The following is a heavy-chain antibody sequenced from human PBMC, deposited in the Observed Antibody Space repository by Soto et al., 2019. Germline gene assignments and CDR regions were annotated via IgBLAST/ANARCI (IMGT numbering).Heavy chain of an antibody. Sequence: EVQLVQSGAEVKKPGESLKISCKGSGYSFTTYWLGWVPQGPGKGLEWMGIISPGDSDTRYSPSFQGQVTISADRSISAAYLPWSSLKASDTAMYFGARRRGLVGSFDYWGRGTLVTVSS. D-gene: IGHD3-9*01. CDR1: GYSFTTYW. CDR2: ISPGDSDT. V-gene: IGHV5-51*01. J-gene: IGHJ4*02. CDR3: ARRRGLVGSFDY.